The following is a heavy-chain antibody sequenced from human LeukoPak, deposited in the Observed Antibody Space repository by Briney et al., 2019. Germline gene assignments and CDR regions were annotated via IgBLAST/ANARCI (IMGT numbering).Heavy chain of an antibody. D-gene: IGHD3-22*01. CDR2: ISAYNGNT. V-gene: IGHV1-18*01. Sequence: ASVKVSCKASGYTFTSYGISWVRQAPGQGLEWMGWISAYNGNTNYAQKLQGRVTMTPDTSTSTAYMELRSLRSDDTAVYYCARDGEYYYDSSGEKFDYWGQGTLVTVSS. J-gene: IGHJ4*02. CDR1: GYTFTSYG. CDR3: ARDGEYYYDSSGEKFDY.